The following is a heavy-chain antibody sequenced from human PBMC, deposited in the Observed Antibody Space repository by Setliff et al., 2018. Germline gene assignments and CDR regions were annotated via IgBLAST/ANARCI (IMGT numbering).Heavy chain of an antibody. CDR1: GFTFSSYA. CDR2: ISASGGST. D-gene: IGHD2-2*01. J-gene: IGHJ4*02. CDR3: ATNGGYCSSTSCSLEDY. V-gene: IGHV3-23*01. Sequence: PGGSLRLSCAASGFTFSSYAMSWVRQAPGKGLEWVSAISASGGSTYYADSVKGRFTISRDNSKNTLYLQMNSLRAEDTAVYYCATNGGYCSSTSCSLEDYWGQGTLVTVSS.